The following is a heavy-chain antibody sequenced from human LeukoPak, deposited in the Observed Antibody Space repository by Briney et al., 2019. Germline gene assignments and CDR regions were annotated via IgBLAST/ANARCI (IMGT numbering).Heavy chain of an antibody. CDR3: ARSSSGWSFDY. Sequence: GESLKISCKGSGYSFTTYWIGWVRQMPGKGLEWMGIIFPGDSDTRYSPSFQGQVTISADKSISTAYLQWSSLRASDTAMYYCARSSSGWSFDYWGQGTLVTVSS. CDR1: GYSFTTYW. J-gene: IGHJ4*02. D-gene: IGHD6-19*01. CDR2: IFPGDSDT. V-gene: IGHV5-51*01.